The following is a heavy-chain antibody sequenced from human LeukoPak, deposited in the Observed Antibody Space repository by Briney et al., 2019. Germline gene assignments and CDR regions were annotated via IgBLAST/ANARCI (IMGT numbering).Heavy chain of an antibody. CDR3: ARKRGITGTTYWFDP. D-gene: IGHD1-7*01. Sequence: GASVKVSCKASGGTFNSYAISWVRQAPGQGLECMGGIIPIFGTANYAQKFQGRVTITADESTSTAYMELSSLRSEDTAVYYCARKRGITGTTYWFDPWGQGTLVTVSS. CDR2: IIPIFGTA. J-gene: IGHJ5*02. CDR1: GGTFNSYA. V-gene: IGHV1-69*13.